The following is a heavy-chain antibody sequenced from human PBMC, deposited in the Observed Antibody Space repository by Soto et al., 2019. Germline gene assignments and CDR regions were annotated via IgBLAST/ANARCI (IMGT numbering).Heavy chain of an antibody. J-gene: IGHJ6*02. CDR3: ARDFVLNYDILTGPYYYYGMDV. V-gene: IGHV1-18*01. CDR2: ISAYNGNT. D-gene: IGHD3-9*01. Sequence: GASVKVSCKASGYTFTSYGISWVRQAPGQGLEWMGWISAYNGNTNYAQKLQGRVTMTTDTSTSTAYMELRSLRSDDTAVYYCARDFVLNYDILTGPYYYYGMDVWGQGTTVTVSS. CDR1: GYTFTSYG.